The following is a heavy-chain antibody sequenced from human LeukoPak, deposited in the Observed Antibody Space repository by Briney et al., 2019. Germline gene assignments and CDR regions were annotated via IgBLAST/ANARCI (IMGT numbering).Heavy chain of an antibody. Sequence: SETLSLTCTVSGGSLSSYYWSWIRQPPGKGLEWIGYIYYSGSTNYNPSLKSRVTISVDTSKNQFSLKLSSVTAADTAVYYCARSDYDSSGYYRNWGQGTLVTVSS. CDR2: IYYSGST. J-gene: IGHJ4*02. D-gene: IGHD3-22*01. CDR3: ARSDYDSSGYYRN. CDR1: GGSLSSYY. V-gene: IGHV4-59*01.